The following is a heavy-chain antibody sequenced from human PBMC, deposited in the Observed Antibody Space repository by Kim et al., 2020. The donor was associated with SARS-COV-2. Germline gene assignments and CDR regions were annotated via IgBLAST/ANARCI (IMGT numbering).Heavy chain of an antibody. D-gene: IGHD3-10*01. CDR3: AREMSLWSRGIEY. J-gene: IGHJ4*02. Sequence: YADSVKGRFTISRDNAKNSLYLQMNSLRAEDTAVYYCAREMSLWSRGIEYWGQGTLVTVSS. V-gene: IGHV3-11*01.